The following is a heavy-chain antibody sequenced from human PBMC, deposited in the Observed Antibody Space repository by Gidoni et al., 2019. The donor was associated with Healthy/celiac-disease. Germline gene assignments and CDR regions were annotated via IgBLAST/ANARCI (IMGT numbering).Heavy chain of an antibody. CDR1: GGSISSGGYS. V-gene: IGHV4-30-2*01. Sequence: QLQLQESGSGLVKPSPTLSLTCAFSGGSISSGGYSWSWIRQPPGKGLEWIGYSYHSGSTYYNPSLKSRVTISVDRSKNQFSLKLSSVTAADTAVYYCARGGATGDLDVWGKGTTVTVSS. D-gene: IGHD7-27*01. CDR2: SYHSGST. CDR3: ARGGATGDLDV. J-gene: IGHJ6*04.